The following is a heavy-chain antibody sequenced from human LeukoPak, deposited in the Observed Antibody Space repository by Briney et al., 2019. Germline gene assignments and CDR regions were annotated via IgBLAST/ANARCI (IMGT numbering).Heavy chain of an antibody. V-gene: IGHV4-39*01. J-gene: IGHJ4*02. CDR2: IYYSGST. CDR3: ARGPYYYGPGSSYIHDY. D-gene: IGHD3-10*01. Sequence: SETLSLTCAVSGGSISNSNFYWGWIRQPPGKGLEWIGTIYYSGSTYYNPSLKTRVTMSVDTSKNQFSLKLTSVTAADTAVYYCARGPYYYGPGSSYIHDYWGQGTLVTVSS. CDR1: GGSISNSNFY.